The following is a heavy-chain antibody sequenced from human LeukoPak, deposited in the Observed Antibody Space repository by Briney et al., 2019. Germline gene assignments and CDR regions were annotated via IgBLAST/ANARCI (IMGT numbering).Heavy chain of an antibody. D-gene: IGHD5-18*01. CDR1: GFTLSSYA. CDR3: AKDGALAYSYADF. CDR2: LSGSGIST. J-gene: IGHJ4*02. Sequence: GRSMRLSCAASGFTLSSYAMHWVRQAPGKGLEWVSSLSGSGISTYYADSVKGRFTISRDNSKNTLYLQMNSLRAEDTAVYYCAKDGALAYSYADFWGQGTLVTVSS. V-gene: IGHV3-23*01.